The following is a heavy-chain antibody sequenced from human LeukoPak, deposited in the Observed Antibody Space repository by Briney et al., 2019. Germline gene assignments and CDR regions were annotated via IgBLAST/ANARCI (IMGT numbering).Heavy chain of an antibody. J-gene: IGHJ4*02. CDR1: GGTFSSYA. D-gene: IGHD2-15*01. V-gene: IGHV1-69*06. Sequence: SVKVSCKASGGTFSSYAISWVRQAPGQGLEWMGGIIPIFGTANYAQKFQGRVTITADKSTSTAYMELGSLRSEDTAVYYCARDSGGGSCDFDYWGQGTLVTVSS. CDR2: IIPIFGTA. CDR3: ARDSGGGSCDFDY.